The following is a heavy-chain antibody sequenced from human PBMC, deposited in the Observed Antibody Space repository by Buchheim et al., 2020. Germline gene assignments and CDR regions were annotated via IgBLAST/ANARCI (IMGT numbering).Heavy chain of an antibody. J-gene: IGHJ1*01. CDR1: GFTFSAYA. CDR3: AKALELWWLEYFQH. V-gene: IGHV3-23*01. D-gene: IGHD5-18*01. CDR2: ISGSGGST. Sequence: EVQVLESGGGLVQPGGSLRLSCAASGFTFSAYAMNWVRQTPGKGPEWVSSISGSGGSTYYADSVKGRFRFSRDNSKNTVYLQMDSLRAEDTAVYYCAKALELWWLEYFQHWGQGTL.